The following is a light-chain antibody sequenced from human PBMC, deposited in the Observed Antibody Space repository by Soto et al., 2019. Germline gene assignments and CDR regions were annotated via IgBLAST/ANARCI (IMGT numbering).Light chain of an antibody. CDR2: GAS. V-gene: IGKV3-20*01. CDR3: QQYGGSPIT. Sequence: VVLPQTPGTLSLSPGDRVTLSCRASQSVNTKLAWYQQKPGQAPTLLMSGASNRASGVPVRFSGSGSGTDFTLTISRLEPEDFALYYCQQYGGSPITFGLGTRLEI. CDR1: QSVNTK. J-gene: IGKJ5*01.